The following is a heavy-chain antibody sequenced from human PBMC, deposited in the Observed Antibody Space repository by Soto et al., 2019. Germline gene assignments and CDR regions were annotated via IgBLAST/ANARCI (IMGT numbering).Heavy chain of an antibody. CDR1: GYSLSGYY. D-gene: IGHD6-13*01. V-gene: IGHV1-2*02. CDR2: INPNSGGT. J-gene: IGHJ5*02. CDR3: ARGWGIAAPGPNWFDP. Sequence: GASVKVSCKASGYSLSGYYLHWVRQAPGQGPEWMGWINPNSGGTKYVQKFQGRVTMTRDASISTVYLELSRLRSDDPAVYYCARGWGIAAPGPNWFDPWGQGTLVTSPQ.